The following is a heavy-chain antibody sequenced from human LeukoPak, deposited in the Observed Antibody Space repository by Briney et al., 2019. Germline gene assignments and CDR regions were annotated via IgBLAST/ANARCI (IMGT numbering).Heavy chain of an antibody. CDR2: IYYSGST. CDR3: ARDGRIRPYSGMDG. J-gene: IGHJ6*02. D-gene: IGHD1-26*01. CDR1: GGSISSYY. V-gene: IGHV4-59*01. Sequence: KPSETLSLTCTVSGGSISSYYWSWIRQPPGKGLEWIGYIYYSGSTDYNPSLKSRVSISVDTSKNQFSLKLNSVTPADTAVYYCARDGRIRPYSGMDGWGQGTTVTVPS.